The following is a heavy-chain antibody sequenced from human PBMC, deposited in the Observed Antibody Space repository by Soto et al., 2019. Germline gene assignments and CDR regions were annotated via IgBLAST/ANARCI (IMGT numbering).Heavy chain of an antibody. CDR2: IDTSDSYT. Sequence: GESLKISCNGSGYIFTSYWITWVRQMSGKGLEWMGTIDTSDSYTKYSPTFQGHVTISVDKSISSAYLQWSSLKASDTAMYYCTRHRPLGDWFDPWGQGTLVTVSS. V-gene: IGHV5-10-1*01. J-gene: IGHJ5*02. CDR1: GYIFTSYW. CDR3: TRHRPLGDWFDP.